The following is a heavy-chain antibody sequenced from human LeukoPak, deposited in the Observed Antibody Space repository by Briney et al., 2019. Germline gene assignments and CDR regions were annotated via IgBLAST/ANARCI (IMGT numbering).Heavy chain of an antibody. D-gene: IGHD3-10*01. CDR3: ARADMVRGVIYYYYYMDV. CDR1: GGSISSGDYY. CDR2: IYYSGST. J-gene: IGHJ6*03. V-gene: IGHV4-30-4*08. Sequence: SETLSLTCTVSGGSISSGDYYWSWIRQPPGKGLEWIGYIYYSGSTYYNPSLKSRVTMSVDTSKNQFSLKLSSVTAADTAVYYCARADMVRGVIYYYYYMDVWGKGTTVTVSS.